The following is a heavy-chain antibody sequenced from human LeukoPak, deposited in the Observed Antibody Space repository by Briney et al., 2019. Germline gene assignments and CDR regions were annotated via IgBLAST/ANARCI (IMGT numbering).Heavy chain of an antibody. CDR1: GGTFSSYA. CDR3: AREDCSGGSCYWDFDY. CDR2: IIPIFGTG. Sequence: ASVKVSCKASGGTFSSYAISWVRQAPGQGLEWMGRIIPIFGTGNYAQKFQGRVTITADESTSTAYMELSSLRSEDTAVYYCAREDCSGGSCYWDFDYWGPGTLVTVSS. D-gene: IGHD2-15*01. J-gene: IGHJ4*02. V-gene: IGHV1-69*13.